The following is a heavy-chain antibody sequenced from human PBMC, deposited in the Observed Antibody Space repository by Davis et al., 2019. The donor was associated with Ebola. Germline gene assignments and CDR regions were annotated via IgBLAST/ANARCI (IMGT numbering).Heavy chain of an antibody. J-gene: IGHJ4*02. Sequence: PGGSLRLSCAASGFTFSSYGMHWVRQAPGKGLEWVAVIWYDGSNKYYADSVKGRFTISRDNSKNTLYLQMNSLRAEDTAVYYCARGGYCSGGSCYSTVDYWGQGTLVTVSS. CDR1: GFTFSSYG. D-gene: IGHD2-15*01. CDR2: IWYDGSNK. CDR3: ARGGYCSGGSCYSTVDY. V-gene: IGHV3-33*01.